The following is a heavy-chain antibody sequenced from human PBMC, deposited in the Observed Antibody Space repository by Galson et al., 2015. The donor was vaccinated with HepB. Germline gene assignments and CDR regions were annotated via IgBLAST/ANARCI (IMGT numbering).Heavy chain of an antibody. Sequence: SVKVSCKASGYTFTSYGISWVRQAPGQGLEWMGWISAYNGNTNYAQKLQGRVTMTTDTSTSTAYMELRSLRSDDTAVYYCARQPGVLRYFLERDYYFDYWGQGTLVTVSS. CDR3: ARQPGVLRYFLERDYYFDY. V-gene: IGHV1-18*04. CDR1: GYTFTSYG. D-gene: IGHD3-9*01. CDR2: ISAYNGNT. J-gene: IGHJ4*02.